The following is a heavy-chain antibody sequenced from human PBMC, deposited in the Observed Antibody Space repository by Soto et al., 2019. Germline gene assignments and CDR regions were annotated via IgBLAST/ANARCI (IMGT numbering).Heavy chain of an antibody. V-gene: IGHV3-30*18. Sequence: QVQLVESGGGVVQPGRSLRLSCAASGFTFSSYGMHWVHQAPGKGLEWVAVISYDGSNKYYADSVKGRFTISRDNSKNTLYLQMNSLRAEDTAVYYCAKDRCSSTSCLIYYYYYYGMDVWGQGTTVTVSS. CDR2: ISYDGSNK. CDR3: AKDRCSSTSCLIYYYYYYGMDV. J-gene: IGHJ6*02. CDR1: GFTFSSYG. D-gene: IGHD2-2*01.